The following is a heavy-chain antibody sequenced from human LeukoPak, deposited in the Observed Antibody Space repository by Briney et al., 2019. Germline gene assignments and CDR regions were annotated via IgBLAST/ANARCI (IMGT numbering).Heavy chain of an antibody. Sequence: SETLSLTCTVSGYSISSGYYWGWIRQPPGKGLEWIGSIYYSGSTYYNPSLKSRVTISVDTSRNQFSLKLSSVTAADTAVYYCARGWRGYSYGYVDYWGQGTLVTVSS. V-gene: IGHV4-38-2*02. CDR3: ARGWRGYSYGYVDY. CDR2: IYYSGST. CDR1: GYSISSGYY. D-gene: IGHD5-18*01. J-gene: IGHJ4*02.